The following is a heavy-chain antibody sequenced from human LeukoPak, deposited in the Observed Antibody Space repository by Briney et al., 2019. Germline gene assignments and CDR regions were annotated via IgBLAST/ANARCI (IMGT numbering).Heavy chain of an antibody. CDR3: ARDEGLYQLLPFDY. CDR2: ISSSSSYI. D-gene: IGHD2-2*01. J-gene: IGHJ4*02. V-gene: IGHV3-21*01. CDR1: GFTFSSYS. Sequence: GGSLRLSCAASGFTFSSYSMNWVRQAPGKGLEWVSSISSSSSYIYYADSVKGRFTISRDNAKNSLYLQMNSPRAEDTAVYYCARDEGLYQLLPFDYWGQGTLVTVSS.